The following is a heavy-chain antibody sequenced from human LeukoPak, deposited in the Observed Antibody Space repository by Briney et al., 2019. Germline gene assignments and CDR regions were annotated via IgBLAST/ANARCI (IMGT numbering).Heavy chain of an antibody. V-gene: IGHV6-1*01. CDR3: VRGVAATGFDS. Sequence: SQTLSLTCAISGDSVSSDSAAWNWLRQSPSRGLEWLGKTYYRSKWYNDYAGSVKSRITINPDTSKNQFSLQLNSVIPEDTAVYYCVRGVAATGFDSWGQGTLVTVSS. CDR2: TYYRSKWYN. CDR1: GDSVSSDSAA. J-gene: IGHJ4*02. D-gene: IGHD6-13*01.